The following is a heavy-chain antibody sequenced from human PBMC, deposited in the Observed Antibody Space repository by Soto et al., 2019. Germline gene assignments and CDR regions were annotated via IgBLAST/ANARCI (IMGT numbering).Heavy chain of an antibody. V-gene: IGHV3-21*01. Sequence: GGSLRLSCVGSGFTFSTYSINWVRQAPGKGLEWVSSISSRSDIYYADSVKGRFTISRDNAKNSVSLQMNSLRADDTAVYYCAREYTAWPLAYGLGVWGPGTTVTVSS. CDR2: ISSRSDI. CDR1: GFTFSTYS. D-gene: IGHD2-21*02. J-gene: IGHJ6*02. CDR3: AREYTAWPLAYGLGV.